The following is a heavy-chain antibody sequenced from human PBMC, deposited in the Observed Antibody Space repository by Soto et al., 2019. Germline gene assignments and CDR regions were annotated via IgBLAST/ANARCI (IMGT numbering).Heavy chain of an antibody. CDR2: ISYDGSNK. Sequence: GGSLRLSCAASGFTFSSYGMHWVRQAPGKGLEWVAVISYDGSNKYYADSVKGRFTISRDNSKNTLYLQMNSLRAEDTAVYYCAKGPIAALPGPDWGQGTLVTVSS. D-gene: IGHD6-13*01. J-gene: IGHJ4*02. CDR1: GFTFSSYG. V-gene: IGHV3-30*18. CDR3: AKGPIAALPGPD.